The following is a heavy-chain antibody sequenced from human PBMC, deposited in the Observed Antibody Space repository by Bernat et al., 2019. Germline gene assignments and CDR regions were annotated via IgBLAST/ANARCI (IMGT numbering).Heavy chain of an antibody. CDR2: IYYSGST. D-gene: IGHD2-15*01. J-gene: IGHJ4*02. Sequence: QPQLQESGPGLVKPSETLSLTCTVSGGSISSSSYYWGWIRQPPGKGLEWIGYIYYSGSTKYNPSLKSRVTMSVDTSKDQLSLKLSSVTAADTAVYYCARDLGSGGGLDYWGQGTLVTVSS. CDR3: ARDLGSGGGLDY. V-gene: IGHV4-61*05. CDR1: GGSISSSSYY.